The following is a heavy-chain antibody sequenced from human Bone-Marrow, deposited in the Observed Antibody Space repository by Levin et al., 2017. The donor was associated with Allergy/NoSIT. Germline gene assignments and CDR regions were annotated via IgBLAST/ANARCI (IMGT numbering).Heavy chain of an antibody. Sequence: GGSLRLSCAVSGFTVSDNYMSWLRQAPGKGLEWVSIMYSGGSTYYADSVKGRFTISRDNSKNTLSLQMNSLRVEDTAVYYCASVSRASWRAFDIWGQGTMVTV. V-gene: IGHV3-53*01. CDR2: MYSGGST. CDR1: GFTVSDNY. CDR3: ASVSRASWRAFDI. D-gene: IGHD2-2*01. J-gene: IGHJ3*02.